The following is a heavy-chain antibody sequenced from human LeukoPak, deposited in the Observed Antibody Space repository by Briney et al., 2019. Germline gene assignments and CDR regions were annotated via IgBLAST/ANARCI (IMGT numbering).Heavy chain of an antibody. CDR3: ARDGAGSSSWYPYYDY. CDR1: GGSLNGYY. J-gene: IGHJ4*02. CDR2: INHSGST. Sequence: SETLSLTCAVSGGSLNGYYWTWIRQPPGKGLEWIGEINHSGSTNYNPSLKSRVTISVDTSKNQFSLKLSSVTAADTAVYYCARDGAGSSSWYPYYDYWGQGTPVTVSS. V-gene: IGHV4-34*01. D-gene: IGHD6-13*01.